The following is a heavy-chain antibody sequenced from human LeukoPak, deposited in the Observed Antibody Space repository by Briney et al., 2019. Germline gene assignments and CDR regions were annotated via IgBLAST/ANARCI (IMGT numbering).Heavy chain of an antibody. V-gene: IGHV3-48*01. J-gene: IGHJ4*02. Sequence: GGSLRLSCGASGYTFSDYTMNWVRQAPGKGPEWISYISSGGSVMHYADSVKGRFTISRDNSKNTLYPQMNSLRADDTAVYYCAKDRNGWPTNFDSWGQGTLVTVSA. CDR3: AKDRNGWPTNFDS. D-gene: IGHD6-19*01. CDR1: GYTFSDYT. CDR2: ISSGGSVM.